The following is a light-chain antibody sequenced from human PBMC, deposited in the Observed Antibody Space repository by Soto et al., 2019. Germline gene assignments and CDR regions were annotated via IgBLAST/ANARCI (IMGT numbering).Light chain of an antibody. CDR2: KTS. J-gene: IGKJ2*01. V-gene: IGKV1-5*03. Sequence: DIQMTQSPSTLSASVGDRVTTTCRASQSTSSWLAWYQQKPGKAPKLLIYKTSTLESGVPSRFSGTGAGTDFTLTIGCLQPDDFATYYCQQYSSYSYTFGQGTKLEMK. CDR3: QQYSSYSYT. CDR1: QSTSSW.